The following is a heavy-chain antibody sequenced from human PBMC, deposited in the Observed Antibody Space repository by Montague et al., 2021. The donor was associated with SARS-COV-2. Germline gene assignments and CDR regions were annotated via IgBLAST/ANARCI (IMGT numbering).Heavy chain of an antibody. V-gene: IGHV3-21*01. CDR2: ISGSSVHI. J-gene: IGHJ5*01. CDR1: GFTFVSYT. Sequence: SLRLSCAASGFTFVSYTMNWFRQAPGKGLEWVSSISGSSVHIYYADSLRGRFTISRDNAKNSLYLQMNTLSADDTAVYYCVRQHPLIVISGVADSWGQGTLVTVSS. CDR3: VRQHPLIVISGVADS. D-gene: IGHD3-3*01.